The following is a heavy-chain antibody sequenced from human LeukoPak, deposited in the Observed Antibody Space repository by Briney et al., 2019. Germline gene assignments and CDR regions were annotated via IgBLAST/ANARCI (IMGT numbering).Heavy chain of an antibody. CDR3: ASMLGAFDI. CDR1: SGSFSGYY. D-gene: IGHD2-8*01. V-gene: IGHV4-34*01. Sequence: SETLSLTCAVYSGSFSGYYWSWIRQPPGKGLEWIGEINHSGSTNYNPSLKSRVTISVDTSKNQFSLKLSSVTAADTAVYYCASMLGAFDIWGQGTMVTVSS. CDR2: INHSGST. J-gene: IGHJ3*02.